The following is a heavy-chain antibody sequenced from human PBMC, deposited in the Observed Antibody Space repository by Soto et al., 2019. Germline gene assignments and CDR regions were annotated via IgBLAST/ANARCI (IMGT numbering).Heavy chain of an antibody. J-gene: IGHJ5*02. CDR1: GFTFRSFT. D-gene: IGHD6-13*01. Sequence: GGSLRLSCAASGFTFRSFTMNWVRQAPGKGLEWVSTISSTSAYIYYTDALRGRFTISRDNAKNSLHLQMNSLRAEDTAVYYCTRDASRDSSARGWFDPWGPGTLVTVSS. CDR2: ISSTSAYI. V-gene: IGHV3-21*01. CDR3: TRDASRDSSARGWFDP.